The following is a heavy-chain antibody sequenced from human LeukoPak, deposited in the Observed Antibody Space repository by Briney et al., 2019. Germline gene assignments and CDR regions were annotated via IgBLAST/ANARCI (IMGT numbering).Heavy chain of an antibody. CDR3: AKGGGYEAQYYYYYLDV. V-gene: IGHV3-30*02. CDR2: IRYDGSNK. Sequence: PGESLRLSCVGFGFTFSNYNLNWVRQAPGKGLEWVAFIRYDGSNKYYADSVKGRFTISRDNSKNTLYLQMKSLRAEDTAVYYCAKGGGYEAQYYYYYLDVWGKGTTVTISS. J-gene: IGHJ6*03. CDR1: GFTFSNYN. D-gene: IGHD5-12*01.